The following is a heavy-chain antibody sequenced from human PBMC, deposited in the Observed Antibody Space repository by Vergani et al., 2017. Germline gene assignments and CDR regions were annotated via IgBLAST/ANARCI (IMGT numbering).Heavy chain of an antibody. CDR2: IIPIFGTA. Sequence: QVQLVQSGAEVKKPGSSVKVSCKASGVTFSSYAISWVRQAPGQGLEWMGGIIPIFGTANYAQKFQGRVTITADESTSTAYMELSSLRSEDTAVYYCAREILRYFDWLSRGPFDYWGQGTLVTVSS. CDR3: AREILRYFDWLSRGPFDY. D-gene: IGHD3-9*01. J-gene: IGHJ4*02. CDR1: GVTFSSYA. V-gene: IGHV1-69*13.